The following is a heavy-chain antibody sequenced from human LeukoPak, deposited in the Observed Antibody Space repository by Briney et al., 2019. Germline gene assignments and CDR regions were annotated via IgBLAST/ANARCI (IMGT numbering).Heavy chain of an antibody. CDR3: AKQSIAAAGARFYYYGMDV. CDR1: GGTFSSYA. D-gene: IGHD6-13*01. J-gene: IGHJ6*02. CDR2: IIPILGLT. V-gene: IGHV1-69*10. Sequence: EASVKVSCKASGGTFSSYALSWVRQAPGQGLEWMGGIIPILGLTNYAQRFQGRVTITADKSTSTAYMELSSLRSEDTAVYYCAKQSIAAAGARFYYYGMDVWGQGTTVTVSS.